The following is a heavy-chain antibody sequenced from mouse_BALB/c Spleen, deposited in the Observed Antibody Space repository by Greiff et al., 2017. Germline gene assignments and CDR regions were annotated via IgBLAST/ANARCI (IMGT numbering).Heavy chain of an antibody. CDR1: EYEFTSHD. D-gene: IGHD1-1*01. CDR2: INSDGGST. J-gene: IGHJ3*01. CDR3: ARHVITTSKVVAWLAY. V-gene: IGHV5-2*01. Sequence: EVKLVESGGGLVQPGESLKLSCASTEYEFTSHDMSWVRQPPEKRLELVAAINSDGGSTYYPNTMERRFIISRDNTKNTLYQQQSSLRSNDTALYYCARHVITTSKVVAWLAYWGQGTLVTVSA.